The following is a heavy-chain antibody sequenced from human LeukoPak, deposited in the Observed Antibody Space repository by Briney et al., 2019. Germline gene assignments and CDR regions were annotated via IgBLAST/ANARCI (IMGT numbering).Heavy chain of an antibody. J-gene: IGHJ5*02. CDR1: GYSISSGYY. V-gene: IGHV4-38-2*01. CDR3: TSLIKTSSIAASGDGWFGP. Sequence: PSETLSLTCAVSGYSISSGYYWGWIRQPPGKGLEWIGSIYHSGSTYYNPSLKSRVTISVDTSKNQFSLKLSSVTAADTAVYYCTSLIKTSSIAASGDGWFGPWGQGTLVTVSS. D-gene: IGHD6-13*01. CDR2: IYHSGST.